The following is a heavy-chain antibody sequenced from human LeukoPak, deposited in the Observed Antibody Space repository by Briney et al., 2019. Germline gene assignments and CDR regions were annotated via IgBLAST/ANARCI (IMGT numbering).Heavy chain of an antibody. J-gene: IGHJ4*02. CDR2: IIPIFGTA. CDR1: GGTFISYA. Sequence: GSSXXVSCKASGGTFISYAISWVRQAPGQGLEWMGRIIPIFGTANYAQKFQGRVTITTDESTSTAYMELSSLRSEDTAVYYCARDRGYCSGGSCYSQDTTFDYWGQGTLVTVSS. V-gene: IGHV1-69*05. CDR3: ARDRGYCSGGSCYSQDTTFDY. D-gene: IGHD2-15*01.